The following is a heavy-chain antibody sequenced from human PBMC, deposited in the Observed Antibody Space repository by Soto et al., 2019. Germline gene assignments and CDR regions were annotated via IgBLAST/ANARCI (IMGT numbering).Heavy chain of an antibody. CDR1: GYTFTGYY. CDR2: INPNSGGT. CDR3: AREFIAVAGTDY. Sequence: ASVKVSCKASGYTFTGYYMHWVRQAPGQGLEWMGWINPNSGGTNYAQKFQGRVTMTRDTSISTAYMELSRLRSDDTVVYYCAREFIAVAGTDYWGQGTLVTVSS. V-gene: IGHV1-2*02. J-gene: IGHJ4*02. D-gene: IGHD6-19*01.